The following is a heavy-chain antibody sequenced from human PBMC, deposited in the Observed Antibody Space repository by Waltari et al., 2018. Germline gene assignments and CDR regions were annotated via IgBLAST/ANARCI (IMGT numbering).Heavy chain of an antibody. Sequence: QVQLQESGPGLVKPSETLSRTCPVAGGSISNYDWSWIRQPPGKGLEWIGHIYYSGTTNYNPSLKSRLTISVDTSKNQFSLKLSSVTTADTAVYYCARQSGWYLPFDYWGQGTLVTVSA. D-gene: IGHD6-19*01. V-gene: IGHV4-59*08. J-gene: IGHJ4*02. CDR1: GGSISNYD. CDR2: IYYSGTT. CDR3: ARQSGWYLPFDY.